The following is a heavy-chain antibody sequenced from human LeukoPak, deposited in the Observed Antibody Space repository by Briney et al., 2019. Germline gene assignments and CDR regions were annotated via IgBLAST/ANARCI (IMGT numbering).Heavy chain of an antibody. V-gene: IGHV4-34*01. J-gene: IGHJ4*02. Sequence: SETLSLTCTVSGGSISSYYWSWIRQPPGKGLEWIGEINHSGSTNYNPSLKSRVTISVDTSKNQFSLKLSSVTAADTAVYYCARGLSPPYYFDYWGQGTLVTVSS. CDR2: INHSGST. D-gene: IGHD2/OR15-2a*01. CDR3: ARGLSPPYYFDY. CDR1: GGSISSYY.